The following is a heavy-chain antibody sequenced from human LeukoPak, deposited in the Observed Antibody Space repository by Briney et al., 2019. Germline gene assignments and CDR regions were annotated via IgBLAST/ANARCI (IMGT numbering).Heavy chain of an antibody. J-gene: IGHJ6*02. CDR1: GFIFSSYG. CDR2: IRNDGSHK. Sequence: GRSLTLSCAASGFIFSSYGMHWVRQAPGKGLEWVAVIRNDGSHKYYGDSVKGRFSISRDNSKNTLSLQMNSLGPEDTAVYYCVQDRVTEAYGMEVWGQGTTVTVSS. V-gene: IGHV3-30*18. CDR3: VQDRVTEAYGMEV. D-gene: IGHD1-14*01.